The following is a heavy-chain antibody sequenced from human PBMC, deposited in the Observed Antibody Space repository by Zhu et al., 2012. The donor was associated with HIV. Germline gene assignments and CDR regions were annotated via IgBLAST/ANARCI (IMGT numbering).Heavy chain of an antibody. Sequence: QVQLQESGPGLVKPSQTLSLTCSFSGGSISYWSWVRQPPGKGLEWIGYMHYTGTAYYNPSFESRVSMSVETSKNQFSLKLSSVTAADTAVYFCARHCTTTGCSNYAFDIWGQGTMVTVSS. CDR1: GGSISY. V-gene: IGHV4-30-4*08. CDR3: ARHCTTTGCSNYAFDI. J-gene: IGHJ3*02. D-gene: IGHD2-2*01. CDR2: MHYTGTA.